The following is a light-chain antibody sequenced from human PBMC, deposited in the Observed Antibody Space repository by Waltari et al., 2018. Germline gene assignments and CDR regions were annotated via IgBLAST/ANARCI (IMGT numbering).Light chain of an antibody. V-gene: IGKV3-20*01. CDR1: QSVSRA. CDR2: GAS. CDR3: QHYVRLPAT. J-gene: IGKJ1*01. Sequence: EIVLTQSPGTLSLSPVERATLSCRASQSVSRALAWYQQKPGQAPRLLIYGASNRATGIPDRFSGSGSGTDFSLTISRLDPEDVAVYFCQHYVRLPATFGQGTKVEIK.